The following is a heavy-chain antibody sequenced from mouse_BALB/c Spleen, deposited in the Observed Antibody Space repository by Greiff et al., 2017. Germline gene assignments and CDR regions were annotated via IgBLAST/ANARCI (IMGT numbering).Heavy chain of an antibody. CDR2: ISSGSSTI. V-gene: IGHV5-17*02. CDR3: ARLTGRGYFDV. CDR1: GFTFSSFG. Sequence: EVKVEESGGGLVQPGGSRKLSCAASGFTFSSFGMHWVRQAPEKGLEWVAYISSGSSTIYYADTVKGRFTISRDNPKNTLFLQMTSLRSEDTAMYYCARLTGRGYFDVWGAGTTVTVSS. J-gene: IGHJ1*01. D-gene: IGHD4-1*01.